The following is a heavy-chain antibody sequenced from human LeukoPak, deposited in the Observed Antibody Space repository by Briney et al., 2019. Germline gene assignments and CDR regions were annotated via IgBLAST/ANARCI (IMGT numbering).Heavy chain of an antibody. J-gene: IGHJ6*02. CDR1: GFTFSGYG. V-gene: IGHV3-30*18. Sequence: GRSLRLSCAASGFTFSGYGMHWVRQAPGEGLEWVAVISYDGSNKYYADSVKGRFTISRDNSKNTLYLQMNSLRAEDTAVYYCAEGSVSTHPTYYYYGMDVWGQGTTVTVSS. D-gene: IGHD1-26*01. CDR2: ISYDGSNK. CDR3: AEGSVSTHPTYYYYGMDV.